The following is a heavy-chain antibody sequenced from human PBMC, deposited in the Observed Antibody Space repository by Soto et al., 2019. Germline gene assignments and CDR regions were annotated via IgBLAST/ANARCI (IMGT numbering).Heavy chain of an antibody. Sequence: QVQLVESGGGVVQPGRSLRLSCAASGFTFSSYAMHWVRQAPGKGLEWVAVISYDGSNKYYADSVKGRFTISRDNSKNTLYLQMNSLRAEDTAVYYCARDGSSSTGSTFYYGMDVWGQGTTVTVSS. D-gene: IGHD6-6*01. V-gene: IGHV3-30-3*01. CDR3: ARDGSSSTGSTFYYGMDV. J-gene: IGHJ6*02. CDR1: GFTFSSYA. CDR2: ISYDGSNK.